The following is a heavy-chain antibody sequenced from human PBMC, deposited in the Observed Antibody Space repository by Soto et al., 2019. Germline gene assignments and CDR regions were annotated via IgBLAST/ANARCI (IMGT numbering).Heavy chain of an antibody. Sequence: RSLTCTVSGGSVRSGYHYWSWIRQPPGRGLEWIGYIYYTGSTNYNPSLKSRVTISIDTSKNQFSLKLSSVTAADTAVYYCAREPIAVAGAGDYWGQGTLVTVSS. CDR2: IYYTGST. CDR1: GGSVRSGYHY. V-gene: IGHV4-61*01. J-gene: IGHJ4*02. CDR3: AREPIAVAGAGDY. D-gene: IGHD6-19*01.